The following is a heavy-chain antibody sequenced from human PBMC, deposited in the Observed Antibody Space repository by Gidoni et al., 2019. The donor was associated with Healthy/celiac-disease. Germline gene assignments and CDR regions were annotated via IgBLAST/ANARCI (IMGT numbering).Heavy chain of an antibody. Sequence: QLQLQESGPGLVKPSETLSLTCTVSGGSISSSSYYWGWIRQPPGKGLEWIGSIYYSGSTYYNPSLKSRVTISVDTSKNQFSLKLSSVTAADTAVYYCARVSTPGWLVSNWYFDLWGRGTLVTVSS. J-gene: IGHJ2*01. CDR1: GGSISSSSYY. V-gene: IGHV4-39*07. D-gene: IGHD6-19*01. CDR2: IYYSGST. CDR3: ARVSTPGWLVSNWYFDL.